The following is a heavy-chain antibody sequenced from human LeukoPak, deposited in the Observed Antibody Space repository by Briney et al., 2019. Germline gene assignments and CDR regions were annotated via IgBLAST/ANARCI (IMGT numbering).Heavy chain of an antibody. J-gene: IGHJ4*02. CDR2: INHSGST. D-gene: IGHD6-13*01. Sequence: SETLSLTCAVYGGSFSGYYWSWIRQPPGKGLEWIGEINHSGSTNYNPSLKSRVTISVDTSKNQFSLKLSSVTAADTAVYYCARGPKRSIAAAPDYWGQGTLVTVSS. CDR1: GGSFSGYY. CDR3: ARGPKRSIAAAPDY. V-gene: IGHV4-34*01.